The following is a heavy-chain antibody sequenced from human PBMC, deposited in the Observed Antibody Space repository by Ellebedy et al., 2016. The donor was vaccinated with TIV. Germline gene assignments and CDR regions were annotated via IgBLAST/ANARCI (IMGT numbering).Heavy chain of an antibody. J-gene: IGHJ4*02. V-gene: IGHV1-18*04. CDR1: GYTFTSYG. CDR2: ISAYNGNT. D-gene: IGHD3-16*02. CDR3: ARCWAYYVWGSYRSPFDY. Sequence: AASVKVSCKASGYTFTSYGISWVRQAPGQGLEWMGWISAYNGNTNYAQKLQGRVTMTTDTSTSTAYMELRSLRSDDTAVYYCARCWAYYVWGSYRSPFDYWGQGTLVTVSS.